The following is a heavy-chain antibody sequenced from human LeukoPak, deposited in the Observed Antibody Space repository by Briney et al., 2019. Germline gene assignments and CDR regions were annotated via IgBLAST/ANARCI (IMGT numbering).Heavy chain of an antibody. Sequence: SETLSLTCAVYGGSFSGYYWSWIRQPPGKGLEWIGEINHSGSTNYNPSLKSRVTISVDTSKNQFSLKLSSVTAADTAVYYCARSRGSYDSSGYYHFDYWGQGTLVTVSS. CDR2: INHSGST. J-gene: IGHJ4*02. D-gene: IGHD3-22*01. V-gene: IGHV4-34*01. CDR1: GGSFSGYY. CDR3: ARSRGSYDSSGYYHFDY.